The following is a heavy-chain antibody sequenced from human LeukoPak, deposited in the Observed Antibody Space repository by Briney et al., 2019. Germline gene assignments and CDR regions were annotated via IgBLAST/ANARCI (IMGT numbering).Heavy chain of an antibody. CDR3: GRGPLRSRAFDY. J-gene: IGHJ4*02. CDR2: IYFSGST. CDR1: GGSISCYY. V-gene: IGHV4-59*01. Sequence: KPSETLFLTLTGSGGSISCYYWSLIRPPPGKGLEWIGYIYFSGSTNYNPSLKSRVTISVDTSKTQFSLKLSSVPAADTAVYYCGRGPLRSRAFDYWGRGTLVTVSS. D-gene: IGHD4-17*01.